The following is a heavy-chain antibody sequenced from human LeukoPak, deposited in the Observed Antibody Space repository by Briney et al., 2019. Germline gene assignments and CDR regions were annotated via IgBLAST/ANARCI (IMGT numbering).Heavy chain of an antibody. CDR1: GFTFSSYG. CDR3: AKGLGKQDKYYYMDV. Sequence: GGSLRLSCAASGFTFSSYGMHWVRQAPGKGLEWVAFILYDGSNKYYADSVKGRFTISRDNSKNTLYLQMNSLRADDTAVYYCAKGLGKQDKYYYMDVWGKGTTVTVSS. J-gene: IGHJ6*03. D-gene: IGHD2-15*01. CDR2: ILYDGSNK. V-gene: IGHV3-30*02.